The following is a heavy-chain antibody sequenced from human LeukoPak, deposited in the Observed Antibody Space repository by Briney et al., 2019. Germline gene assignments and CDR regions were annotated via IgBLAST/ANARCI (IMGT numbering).Heavy chain of an antibody. CDR3: GRWKI. Sequence: GGSLRLSCAASGFTFRSYVMYWVRQAPGKGLECVAAISNDGSGQKYVDSVKGRFTISRDNSKNTVNLQMNSLRPEDTAVYYCGRWKIGGQGTQVVVSS. CDR2: ISNDGSGQ. J-gene: IGHJ4*02. V-gene: IGHV3-30*01. CDR1: GFTFRSYV. D-gene: IGHD1-1*01.